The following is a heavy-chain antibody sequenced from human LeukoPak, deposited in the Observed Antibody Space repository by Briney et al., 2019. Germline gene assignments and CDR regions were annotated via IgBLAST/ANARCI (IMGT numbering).Heavy chain of an antibody. CDR2: INHSGST. Sequence: PSETLSLTCAVYGGSFSGYYWSWIRQPPGKGLEWIGEINHSGSTNYNPSLKSRVTISVDTSKNQFSLKLSSVTAADTAVYYCARDSVAAADYWGQGTLVTVSS. V-gene: IGHV4-34*01. J-gene: IGHJ4*02. D-gene: IGHD6-13*01. CDR3: ARDSVAAADY. CDR1: GGSFSGYY.